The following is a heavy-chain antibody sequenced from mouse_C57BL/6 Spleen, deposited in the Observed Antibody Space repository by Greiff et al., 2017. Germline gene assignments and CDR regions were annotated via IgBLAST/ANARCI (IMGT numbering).Heavy chain of an antibody. J-gene: IGHJ4*01. CDR2: IYPGSGST. CDR3: ARGGTAQAPSAMDY. V-gene: IGHV1-55*01. D-gene: IGHD3-2*02. CDR1: GYTFTSYW. Sequence: VQLQQPGAELVKPGASVKMSCKASGYTFTSYWITWVKQRPGQGLEWIGDIYPGSGSTNYNEKFKSKATLTVDTSSSTAYMQLSSLTSEDSAVYYCARGGTAQAPSAMDYWGQGTSVTVSS.